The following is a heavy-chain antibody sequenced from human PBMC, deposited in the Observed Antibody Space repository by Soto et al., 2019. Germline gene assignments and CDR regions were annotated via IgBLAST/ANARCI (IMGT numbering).Heavy chain of an antibody. D-gene: IGHD5-12*01. J-gene: IGHJ4*02. Sequence: ASVKVSCKASGYTFTSYAMHWVRQAPGQRLEWMGWINAGNGNTKYSQKFQGRVTITRDTSASTAYMELSGLRSEDTAVYYCARAQNLEMATPWGQGTLVTVSS. V-gene: IGHV1-3*01. CDR2: INAGNGNT. CDR3: ARAQNLEMATP. CDR1: GYTFTSYA.